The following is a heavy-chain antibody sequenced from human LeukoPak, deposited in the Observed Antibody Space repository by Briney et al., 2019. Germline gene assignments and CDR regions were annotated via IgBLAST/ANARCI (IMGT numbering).Heavy chain of an antibody. CDR1: GFTFSSYS. CDR3: ARDKFGGGAFDI. D-gene: IGHD3-16*01. J-gene: IGHJ3*02. Sequence: GGSLRLSCAASGFTFSSYSMNWVRQAPGKGLEWVSSISSSSSYIYYADSVKGRFTISRDNAKNSLYLQMNSLRAEDTAVYYCARDKFGGGAFDIWGQGTMVTVSS. CDR2: ISSSSSYI. V-gene: IGHV3-21*01.